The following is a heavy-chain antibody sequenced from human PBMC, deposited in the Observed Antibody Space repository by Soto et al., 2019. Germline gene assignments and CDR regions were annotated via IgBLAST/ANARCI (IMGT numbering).Heavy chain of an antibody. D-gene: IGHD3-22*01. CDR2: ISSSSSYI. CDR1: GFPFSSYA. CDR3: ARDEVIVQRNCFDP. V-gene: IGHV3-21*01. J-gene: IGHJ5*02. Sequence: PGGSLRLSCAASGFPFSSYAMSWVRQAPGKGLEWVSSISSSSSYIYYADSVKGRFTISRDNAKNSLYLQMNSLRPEDTAVYYCARDEVIVQRNCFDPWGQGSLVTVS.